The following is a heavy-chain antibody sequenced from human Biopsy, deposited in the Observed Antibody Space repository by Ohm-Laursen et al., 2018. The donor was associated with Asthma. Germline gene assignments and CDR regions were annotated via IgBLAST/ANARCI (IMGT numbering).Heavy chain of an antibody. CDR2: INSVFGTT. CDR1: GGTFNTYV. V-gene: IGHV1-69*01. J-gene: IGHJ4*02. D-gene: IGHD2-2*01. Sequence: SSVKVSCKSLGGTFNTYVIGWVRQAPGQGLEWMGGINSVFGTTTYPQKFQYRVTITADDSTSTVYMELSCLRSEDTAVYYFARKAGSCISRTCYSLDFWGQGTLVTASS. CDR3: ARKAGSCISRTCYSLDF.